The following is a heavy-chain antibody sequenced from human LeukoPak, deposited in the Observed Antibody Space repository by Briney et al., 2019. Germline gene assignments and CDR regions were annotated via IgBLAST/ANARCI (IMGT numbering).Heavy chain of an antibody. J-gene: IGHJ4*02. V-gene: IGHV3-33*01. D-gene: IGHD1-1*01. CDR3: ARDRGTNGDYHRGYFDY. Sequence: PGGSLRLSCAASGFSFGTYGMHWVRQAPGKGLEWVALIWYDGSNEYYADSVKGRFTISRDNSKNTLYLQMNSLRAQDTAVYYCARDRGTNGDYHRGYFDYWGQGTLVTVS. CDR2: IWYDGSNE. CDR1: GFSFGTYG.